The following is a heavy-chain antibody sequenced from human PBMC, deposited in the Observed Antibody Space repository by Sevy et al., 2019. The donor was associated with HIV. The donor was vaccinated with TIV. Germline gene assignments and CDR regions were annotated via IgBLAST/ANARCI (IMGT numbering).Heavy chain of an antibody. CDR1: GITFSYYS. CDR2: ISSSSSNI. CDR3: ERDRDGSGSSGGYGMDV. J-gene: IGHJ6*02. D-gene: IGHD3-10*01. Sequence: GGYLRLSCVGSGITFSYYSMNWVRQAPGKGLEWVSSISSSSSNIYYADSLKDRFTISRDNAKKSQYLQMKSLRAEDTAVYYDERDRDGSGSSGGYGMDVWGQGTTVTVSS. V-gene: IGHV3-21*01.